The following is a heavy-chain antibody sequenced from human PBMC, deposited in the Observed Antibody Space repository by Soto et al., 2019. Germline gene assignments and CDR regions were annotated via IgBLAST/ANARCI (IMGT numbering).Heavy chain of an antibody. CDR2: INAVNGNT. D-gene: IGHD3-9*01. Sequence: QVQLVQSGAEVKKPGASVKVSCKASGYTFTSYAMHWVRQAPGQRLEWMGCINAVNGNTKYSQKFQGRVTITRDTSASTAYMELSSLRSEDTAVYYCARDRDILTGPIWRRYYGMDVWGQGTTVTVSS. CDR3: ARDRDILTGPIWRRYYGMDV. CDR1: GYTFTSYA. V-gene: IGHV1-3*01. J-gene: IGHJ6*02.